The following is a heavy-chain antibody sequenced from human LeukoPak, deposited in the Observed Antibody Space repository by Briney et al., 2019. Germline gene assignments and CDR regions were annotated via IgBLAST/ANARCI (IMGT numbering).Heavy chain of an antibody. J-gene: IGHJ4*02. CDR1: GGSISSSSYY. V-gene: IGHV4-39*01. CDR2: IYYSGST. D-gene: IGHD3/OR15-3a*01. Sequence: SGTPSLTCTVSGGSISSSSYYWGWIRQPPGKGLEWIGSIYYSGSTYYNPSLKSRVTISVDTSKNQFSLKLSSVTAADTAVYYCARPVDSYFDYWGQGTLVTVSS. CDR3: ARPVDSYFDY.